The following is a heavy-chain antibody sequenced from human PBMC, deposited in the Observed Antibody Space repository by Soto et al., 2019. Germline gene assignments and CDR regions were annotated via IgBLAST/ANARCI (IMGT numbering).Heavy chain of an antibody. D-gene: IGHD2-8*01. Sequence: TGGSQRLSWAASGLSFRGYALSWIRQAPGKGLEWVSSISGSGDGTYYGDSVKGRFTISRDRSSSTLYLQMDNLRGEDTADYFCTRSRRSILMVYGFGGMDVWGQGTTVTVSS. CDR2: ISGSGDGT. J-gene: IGHJ6*02. V-gene: IGHV3-23*01. CDR1: GLSFRGYA. CDR3: TRSRRSILMVYGFGGMDV.